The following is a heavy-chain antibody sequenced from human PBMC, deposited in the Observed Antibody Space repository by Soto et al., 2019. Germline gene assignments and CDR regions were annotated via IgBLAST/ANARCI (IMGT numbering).Heavy chain of an antibody. CDR3: ARDRADGLRSFAWLWLDY. J-gene: IGHJ4*02. D-gene: IGHD3-9*01. V-gene: IGHV3-30-3*01. CDR1: GFTFNTFA. CDR2: ISYDGSHK. Sequence: GGSLRLSCATSGFTFNTFAMHWVRQAPGKGLEWLAVISYDGSHKYYADSVKGRIIISRDNSNNTLYLQMKALRGEDTAVYYCARDRADGLRSFAWLWLDYWGQGTLVTVSS.